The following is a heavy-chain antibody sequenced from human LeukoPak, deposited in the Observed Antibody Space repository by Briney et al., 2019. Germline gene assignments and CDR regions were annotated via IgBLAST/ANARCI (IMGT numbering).Heavy chain of an antibody. V-gene: IGHV4-34*01. Sequence: PSETLSLTCAVYGGSFSGYYWSWIRQPPGKGLEWIGEINHSGSTNYNPSLKSRVTISVDTSKNQFSLKLSSVTAADTAVYYCARGRQAGYGSGSYKFDYWGQGTLVTVSS. D-gene: IGHD3-10*01. CDR2: INHSGST. CDR1: GGSFSGYY. CDR3: ARGRQAGYGSGSYKFDY. J-gene: IGHJ4*02.